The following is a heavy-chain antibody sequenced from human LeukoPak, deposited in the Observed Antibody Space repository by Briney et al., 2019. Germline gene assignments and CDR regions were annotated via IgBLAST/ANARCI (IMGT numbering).Heavy chain of an antibody. D-gene: IGHD5-12*01. CDR1: GYSFTNFW. J-gene: IGHJ4*02. Sequence: GESLKISCKGSGYSFTNFWIGWVRQMPGKGLGWMGIIYPGDSDTRSSPSFQGQVAISADKSISPAYLQWCSLKASDTAMYYCARHSRTDIVATVMYDYWGQGNLVTVSS. CDR3: ARHSRTDIVATVMYDY. V-gene: IGHV5-51*01. CDR2: IYPGDSDT.